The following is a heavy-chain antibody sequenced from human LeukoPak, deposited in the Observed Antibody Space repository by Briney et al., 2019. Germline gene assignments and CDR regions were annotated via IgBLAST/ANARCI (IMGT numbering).Heavy chain of an antibody. J-gene: IGHJ6*03. CDR2: IYYSGST. CDR3: ASPAMAFIDQGRYNYYYYMDV. V-gene: IGHV4-59*01. CDR1: GGSISSYY. Sequence: KPSETLSLTCTVSGGSISSYYWSWIRQPPGKGLEWIGYIYYSGSTNYNPSLKSRVTISVDTSKNQFSLKLSSVTAADTAVYYCASPAMAFIDQGRYNYYYYMDVWGKGTTVTVSS. D-gene: IGHD5-18*01.